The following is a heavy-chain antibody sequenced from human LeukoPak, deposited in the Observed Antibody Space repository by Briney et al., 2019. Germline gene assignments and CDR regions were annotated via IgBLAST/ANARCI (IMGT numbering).Heavy chain of an antibody. D-gene: IGHD6-6*01. V-gene: IGHV4-59*08. CDR1: GGSISSLY. J-gene: IGHJ4*02. CDR3: ARHRAYSSSSPFDY. Sequence: PSETLSLTCSVSGGSISSLYWSWTRQPPGKGLEWIGYIYYTGSTNYNPSLRGRVTMFVDMSKNQFSLRLSSVTAADTAVYYCARHRAYSSSSPFDYWGQGTLVTVSS. CDR2: IYYTGST.